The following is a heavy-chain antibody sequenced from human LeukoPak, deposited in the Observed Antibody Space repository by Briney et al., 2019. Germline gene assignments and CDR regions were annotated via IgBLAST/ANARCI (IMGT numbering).Heavy chain of an antibody. CDR2: INPNSGGT. J-gene: IGHJ4*02. CDR1: GGTFNSYA. D-gene: IGHD2-15*01. Sequence: ASVKVSCEASGGTFNSYAISWVRQAPGQGLEWMGWINPNSGGTNYAQKFQGRVTMTRDTSISTAYMELSRLRSDDTAVYYCARLVVRDGYFDYWGQGTLVTVSS. CDR3: ARLVVRDGYFDY. V-gene: IGHV1-2*02.